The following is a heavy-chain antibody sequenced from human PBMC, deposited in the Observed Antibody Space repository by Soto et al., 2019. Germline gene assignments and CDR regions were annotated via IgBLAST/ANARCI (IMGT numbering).Heavy chain of an antibody. Sequence: QVQLVQSGAEVKKPGASVKVSCKASGYTFTSYDINWVRQATGQGLECMGWMNPNSGNTGYAQKFQGRVTMNRNTSISTAYMELSSLRSEDTAVYYCARRVYDFWSGYYSYYYYYMDVWGKGTTVTVSS. V-gene: IGHV1-8*01. D-gene: IGHD3-3*01. CDR1: GYTFTSYD. J-gene: IGHJ6*03. CDR3: ARRVYDFWSGYYSYYYYYMDV. CDR2: MNPNSGNT.